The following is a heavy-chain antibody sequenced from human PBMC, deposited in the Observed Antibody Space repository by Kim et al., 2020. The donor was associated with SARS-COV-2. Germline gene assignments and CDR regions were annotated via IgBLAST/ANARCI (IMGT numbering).Heavy chain of an antibody. CDR3: ARDGGTFGGVIAD. CDR1: GFTFSSYG. J-gene: IGHJ4*02. D-gene: IGHD3-16*02. CDR2: IWYDGSNK. V-gene: IGHV3-33*01. Sequence: GRSLRLSCAASGFTFSSYGMHWVRQAPGKGLEWVAVIWYDGSNKYYADSVKGRFTISRDNSKNTLYLQMNSLRAEDTAVYYCARDGGTFGGVIADWDQGTLVTVSS.